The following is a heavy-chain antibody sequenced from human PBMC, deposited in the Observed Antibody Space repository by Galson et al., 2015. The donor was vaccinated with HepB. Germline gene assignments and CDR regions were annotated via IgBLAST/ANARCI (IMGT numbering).Heavy chain of an antibody. CDR1: GFSVSSNY. J-gene: IGHJ4*02. D-gene: IGHD6-13*01. Sequence: RLSCAASGFSVSSNYMNWVRQAPGKGLEWVSVLYSGGNTYYADSVKGRFTISRDNSKNTLYLQLNSLRAEDTAVYYCAKTLGAITATDYWGQGTLVTVSS. CDR3: AKTLGAITATDY. CDR2: LYSGGNT. V-gene: IGHV3-53*01.